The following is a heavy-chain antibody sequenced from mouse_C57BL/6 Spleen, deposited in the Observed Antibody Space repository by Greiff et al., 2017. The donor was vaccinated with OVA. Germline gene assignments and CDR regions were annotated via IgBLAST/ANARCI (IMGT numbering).Heavy chain of an antibody. CDR3: ARRLYYGSSYDLFYAMDY. CDR2: IDPSDSYT. J-gene: IGHJ4*01. Sequence: QVQLQQPGAELVMPGASVKLSCKASGYTFTSYWMHWVKQRPGQGLEWIGEIDPSDSYTNYNQKFKGKSTLTVDKSSSTAYMQLSSLTSEDSAVYYCARRLYYGSSYDLFYAMDYWGQGTSVTVSS. V-gene: IGHV1-69*01. D-gene: IGHD1-1*01. CDR1: GYTFTSYW.